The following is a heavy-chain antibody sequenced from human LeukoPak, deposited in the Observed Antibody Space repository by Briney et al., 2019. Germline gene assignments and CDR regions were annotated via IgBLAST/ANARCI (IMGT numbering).Heavy chain of an antibody. Sequence: GSLRLSCAASFTFSSFWMHWVRQPPGKGLEWIGEIYHSGSTNYNPSLKSRVTISVDKSKNQFSLKLSSVTAADTAVYYCARDPYGSGSYDYWGQGTLVTVSS. CDR2: IYHSGST. CDR1: FTFSSFW. CDR3: ARDPYGSGSYDY. V-gene: IGHV4-4*02. D-gene: IGHD3-10*01. J-gene: IGHJ4*02.